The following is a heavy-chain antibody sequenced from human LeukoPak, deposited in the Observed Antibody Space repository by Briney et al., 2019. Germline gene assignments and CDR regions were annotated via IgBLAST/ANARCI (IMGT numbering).Heavy chain of an antibody. Sequence: SETLSLTCTVSGGSISSYYWSWIRQPPGKGLEWIGYIYYSGSTNYNPSLKSRVTISVDTSKNQFSLKLSSVTAADTAVYYCARDSIVQGGGAFDIWGQGTMVTVSS. CDR3: ARDSIVQGGGAFDI. CDR1: GGSISSYY. CDR2: IYYSGST. D-gene: IGHD3-10*02. V-gene: IGHV4-59*12. J-gene: IGHJ3*02.